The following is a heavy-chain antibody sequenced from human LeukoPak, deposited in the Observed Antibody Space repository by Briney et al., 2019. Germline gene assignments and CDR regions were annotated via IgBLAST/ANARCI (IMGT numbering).Heavy chain of an antibody. Sequence: GGSLRLSCAASGFTFSSYAMHWVRQAPGKGLEYVSAISSNGGSTYYANSVKGRFTISRDNAKNSLYLQMNSLRAEDTAVYYCARLSGGYWGQGTLVTVSS. D-gene: IGHD2/OR15-2a*01. CDR3: ARLSGGY. CDR2: ISSNGGST. CDR1: GFTFSSYA. V-gene: IGHV3-64*01. J-gene: IGHJ4*02.